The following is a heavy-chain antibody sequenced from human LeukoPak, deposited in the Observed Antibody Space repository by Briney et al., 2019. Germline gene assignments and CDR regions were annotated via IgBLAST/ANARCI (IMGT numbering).Heavy chain of an antibody. CDR2: STHSGST. V-gene: IGHV4-34*01. CDR1: GESFSDHY. J-gene: IGHJ4*02. CDR3: ARGRTGAAALDF. D-gene: IGHD2-2*01. Sequence: SETLSLTCAVYGESFSDHYWTWIRQPPGKGLEWIGESTHSGSTNYNPSLKSRVTISVDTSKSQFSLKLTSKTAADKAVYYCARGRTGAAALDFWGPGTLVTVSS.